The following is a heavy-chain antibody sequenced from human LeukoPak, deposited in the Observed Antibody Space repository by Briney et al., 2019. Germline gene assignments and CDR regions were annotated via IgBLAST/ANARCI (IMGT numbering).Heavy chain of an antibody. CDR3: ARDSGNFID. Sequence: MPGGSLRLSCTASGFTVSHYTMNWVRQAPGKGLDWVSSISSSSTYIYYAEPVKGRFTISRDNAKSSLYLQLNSLRAEDTAVYYCARDSGNFIDWGQGTLVTVSS. CDR2: ISSSSTYI. J-gene: IGHJ4*02. CDR1: GFTVSHYT. V-gene: IGHV3-21*01. D-gene: IGHD3-10*01.